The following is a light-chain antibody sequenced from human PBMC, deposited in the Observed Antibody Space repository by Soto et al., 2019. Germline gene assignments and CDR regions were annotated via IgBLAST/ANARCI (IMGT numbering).Light chain of an antibody. V-gene: IGKV3-20*01. CDR2: GAS. CDR1: QSVSSSY. Sequence: EIVLTQSPGTLSLSPGERATLSCRASQSVSSSYLAWYQQQPGQAPRLLIYGASSRATGIPDRFSGSGSGTDFTITISRLEPEDFEVYYCQQYGSSYTFGQGTKLEIK. J-gene: IGKJ2*01. CDR3: QQYGSSYT.